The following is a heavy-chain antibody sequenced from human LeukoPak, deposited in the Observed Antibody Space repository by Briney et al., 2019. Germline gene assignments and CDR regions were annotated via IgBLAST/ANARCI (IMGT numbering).Heavy chain of an antibody. J-gene: IGHJ4*02. CDR3: AGDSADYVGFFFFDY. CDR2: ISGGGETT. Sequence: GGSLRLSCAASGFTFNNYAMNWVRQAPGKGLEWVSSISGGGETTYYADSAKGRFTISRDNSQNTLYLQMNSLRAEDTAVYYCAGDSADYVGFFFFDYWGQETLVTVS. D-gene: IGHD4-17*01. CDR1: GFTFNNYA. V-gene: IGHV3-23*01.